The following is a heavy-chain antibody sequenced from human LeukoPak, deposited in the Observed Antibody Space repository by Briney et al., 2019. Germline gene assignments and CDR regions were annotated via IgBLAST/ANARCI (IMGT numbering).Heavy chain of an antibody. J-gene: IGHJ4*02. Sequence: SETLSLTCTVSGGSVSSYYWSWIRQPPGKGLEWIGYIYYSGSTNYNPSLKSRVTISVDTPKNQFSLKLSSVTAADTAVYYCARVSPTYYYDSSGYYFDYWGQGTLVTVSS. CDR2: IYYSGST. CDR1: GGSVSSYY. D-gene: IGHD3-22*01. V-gene: IGHV4-59*02. CDR3: ARVSPTYYYDSSGYYFDY.